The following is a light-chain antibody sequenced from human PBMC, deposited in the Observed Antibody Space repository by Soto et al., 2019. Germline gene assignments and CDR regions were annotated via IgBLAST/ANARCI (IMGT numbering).Light chain of an antibody. J-gene: IGKJ2*01. CDR3: QQYGRSRYT. V-gene: IGKV3-20*01. CDR1: QSVSSSY. Sequence: EIVLTQSPGTLSLSPGERATLSCRASQSVSSSYLAWYQQKPGQAPSLLIYGASSRATGIPDRFSGSGSGTDFILTISRLEPEDFAVYYCQQYGRSRYTFGQGTKLEIK. CDR2: GAS.